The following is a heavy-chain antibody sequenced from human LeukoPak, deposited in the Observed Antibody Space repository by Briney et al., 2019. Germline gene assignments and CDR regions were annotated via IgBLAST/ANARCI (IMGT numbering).Heavy chain of an antibody. V-gene: IGHV3-23*01. J-gene: IGHJ3*02. CDR2: ISGSGGST. Sequence: GGSLRLSCAASGFTFSSYAMSWVRQAPGKGLEWVSAISGSGGSTYYADSVKGRFTISRDNSKNTLYLQMNSLRAEDTAVYYCAKDLSSGWYSSDAFDIWAKGQWSPSLQ. CDR1: GFTFSSYA. D-gene: IGHD6-19*01. CDR3: AKDLSSGWYSSDAFDI.